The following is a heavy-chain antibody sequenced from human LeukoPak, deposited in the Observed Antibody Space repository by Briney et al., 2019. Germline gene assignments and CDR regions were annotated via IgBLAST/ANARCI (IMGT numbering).Heavy chain of an antibody. D-gene: IGHD3-22*01. CDR1: GYTFSDFY. J-gene: IGHJ4*02. V-gene: IGHV1-2*02. Sequence: ASVKVSCKTSGYTFSDFYMHWVRQAPGPGLEWMGWINPNSGGTNYARKFQGRVSMTRDTSSSTAYMELTGLRYDDTGVYYCARTRRYYDSSGFDYWGQGTLVTVSS. CDR2: INPNSGGT. CDR3: ARTRRYYDSSGFDY.